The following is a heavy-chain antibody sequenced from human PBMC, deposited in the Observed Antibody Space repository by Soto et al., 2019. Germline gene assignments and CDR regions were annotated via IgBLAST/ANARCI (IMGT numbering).Heavy chain of an antibody. D-gene: IGHD3-10*01. CDR1: GYTFTSYG. CDR3: ARLVRGRNYYYYYMDV. J-gene: IGHJ6*03. Sequence: ASVKVSCKASGYTFTSYGISWVRQAPGQGLEWKGWISAYNGNTNYAQKLQGRVTMTTDTSTSTAYMELRSLRSDDTAVYYCARLVRGRNYYYYYMDVWGKGTTVTVSS. V-gene: IGHV1-18*01. CDR2: ISAYNGNT.